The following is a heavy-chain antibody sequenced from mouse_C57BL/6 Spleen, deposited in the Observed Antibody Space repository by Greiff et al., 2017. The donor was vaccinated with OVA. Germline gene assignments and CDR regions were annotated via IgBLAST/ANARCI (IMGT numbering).Heavy chain of an antibody. D-gene: IGHD2-4*01. V-gene: IGHV5-16*01. CDR3: ARDPLYYDYDYYAMDY. CDR2: INYDGSST. Sequence: EVQRVESEGGLVQPGSSMKLSCTASGFTFSDYYMAWVRQVPEKGLEWVANINYDGSSTYYLDSLKSRFIISRDNAKNILYLQMSSLKSEDTATYYCARDPLYYDYDYYAMDYWGQGTSVTVSS. J-gene: IGHJ4*01. CDR1: GFTFSDYY.